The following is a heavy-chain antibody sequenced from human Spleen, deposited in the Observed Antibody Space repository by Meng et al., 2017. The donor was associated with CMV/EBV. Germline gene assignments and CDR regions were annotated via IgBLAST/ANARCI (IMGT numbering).Heavy chain of an antibody. CDR3: ARGPLSDFWSGYYYFDY. CDR1: GASISSSRYY. V-gene: IGHV4-39*07. CDR2: IYYSGST. J-gene: IGHJ4*02. D-gene: IGHD3-3*01. Sequence: GSLRLSCTVSGASISSSRYYWGWARQPPGKGLEWIGSIYYSGSTYYNPSLKSRVTISVDTSKNQVSLKLRSVTAADTALYYCARGPLSDFWSGYYYFDYWGQGTLVTVSS.